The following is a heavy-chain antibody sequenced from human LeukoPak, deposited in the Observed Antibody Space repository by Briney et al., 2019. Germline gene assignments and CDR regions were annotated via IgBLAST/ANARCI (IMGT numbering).Heavy chain of an antibody. V-gene: IGHV3-7*01. Sequence: GPLRLSCPGSGFTLSSYSMGWVRQAPGKGLEWVANIKDSGIEKEYVDSVKGRFTISRDNAKNSLYLQMNSLRVEDTALYFCARWRGAQSEFDYWGQGTQVTVSS. D-gene: IGHD3-3*01. CDR2: IKDSGIEK. CDR3: ARWRGAQSEFDY. CDR1: GFTLSSYS. J-gene: IGHJ4*02.